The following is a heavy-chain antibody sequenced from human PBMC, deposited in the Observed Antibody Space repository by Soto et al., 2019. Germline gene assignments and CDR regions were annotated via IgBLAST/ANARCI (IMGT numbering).Heavy chain of an antibody. J-gene: IGHJ6*02. D-gene: IGHD3-3*01. CDR3: ASTYYDFWSGYTPLNYYYGMDV. CDR2: IYYSGST. CDR1: GGSISSGGYY. V-gene: IGHV4-31*03. Sequence: TLSLTCTVSGGSISSGGYYWSWIRQHPGKGLEWIGYIYYSGSTYYNPSLKSRVTISVDTSKNQFSLKLSSVTAADTAVYYCASTYYDFWSGYTPLNYYYGMDVWGQGTTVTVSS.